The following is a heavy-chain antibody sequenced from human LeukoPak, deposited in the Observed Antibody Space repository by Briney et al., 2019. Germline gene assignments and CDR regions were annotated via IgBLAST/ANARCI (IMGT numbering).Heavy chain of an antibody. CDR3: ARGILGKGYFDL. CDR1: GGSFRDYY. D-gene: IGHD3-3*01. J-gene: IGHJ2*01. CDR2: IKHSGST. Sequence: SGTLSLTCVVYGGSFRDYYWSWIRQTPGEGLQWIGGIKHSGSTDFNPSLKSRVTMLIDTSKNQFSLKLTSVTAADTALYYCARGILGKGYFDLWGRDTLVTVSS. V-gene: IGHV4-34*01.